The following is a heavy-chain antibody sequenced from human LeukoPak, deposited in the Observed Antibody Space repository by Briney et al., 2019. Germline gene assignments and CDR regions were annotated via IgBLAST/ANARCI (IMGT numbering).Heavy chain of an antibody. V-gene: IGHV3-9*01. Sequence: GRSLRLSCAASGFTFDDYAMHWVRQAPGKGLEWVSGISWNSGSIGYADSVKGRFTISRDNVKNSLYLQMNSLRTEDTALYYCAKAHSSSWYAGVGYWGQGTLVTVSS. J-gene: IGHJ4*02. D-gene: IGHD6-13*01. CDR1: GFTFDDYA. CDR3: AKAHSSSWYAGVGY. CDR2: ISWNSGSI.